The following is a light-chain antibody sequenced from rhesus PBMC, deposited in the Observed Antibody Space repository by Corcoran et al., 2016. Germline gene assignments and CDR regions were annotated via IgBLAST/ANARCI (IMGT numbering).Light chain of an antibody. V-gene: IGKV1-69*01. J-gene: IGKJ3*01. CDR3: QQHDNSPFT. Sequence: DIQMTQSPSSLSAFVGDRVTITCRASQGISNWLAWYQQKPGKAPKLLLYRASNSETGVPSRFSGSGSGTDFTLTISSLQPEDIATYYCQQHDNSPFTFGPGTKLDIK. CDR1: QGISNW. CDR2: RAS.